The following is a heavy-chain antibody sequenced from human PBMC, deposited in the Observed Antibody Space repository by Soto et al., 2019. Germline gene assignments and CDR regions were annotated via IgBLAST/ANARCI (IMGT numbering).Heavy chain of an antibody. CDR1: GFTFNNTW. CDR3: ITEMFRGEGCFDP. J-gene: IGHJ5*02. V-gene: IGHV3-15*01. D-gene: IGHD3-10*01. Sequence: GGSLRLSCAASGFTFNNTWMSWVRQAPGKGPEWVGHIKSQTAGASTDYAAPVKGRFTISRDDSQNTLYLQMNSLKTEDTAVYYCITEMFRGEGCFDPWGQGTLVNVS. CDR2: IKSQTAGAST.